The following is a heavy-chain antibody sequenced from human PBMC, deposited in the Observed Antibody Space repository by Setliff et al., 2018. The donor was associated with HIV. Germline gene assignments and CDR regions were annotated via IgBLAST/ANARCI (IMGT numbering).Heavy chain of an antibody. CDR1: GGSISGYY. D-gene: IGHD3-3*01. Sequence: SETLSLTCSIPGGSISGYYWNWVRQPPGKGLEWMGYIYYSGSTDYNPALKRRVTISLDTSKNQFSLKLSSVTAADTAVYYCARGAYYNFWSGYSAGGGSLGPWGQGTLVTVSS. V-gene: IGHV4-59*01. CDR3: ARGAYYNFWSGYSAGGGSLGP. CDR2: IYYSGST. J-gene: IGHJ5*02.